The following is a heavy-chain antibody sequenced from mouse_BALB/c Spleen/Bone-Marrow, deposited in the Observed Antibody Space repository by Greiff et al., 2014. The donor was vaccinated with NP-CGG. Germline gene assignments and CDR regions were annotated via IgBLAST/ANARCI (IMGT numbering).Heavy chain of an antibody. V-gene: IGHV1-31*01. J-gene: IGHJ3*01. D-gene: IGHD2-1*01. CDR3: ARKGNYGWFAY. CDR1: GYSFTAYY. Sequence: EVKLVESGPELVKPGASVKISCKASGYSFTAYYIHWVKQSHVKSLEWIGRINPYNGATSYNQKFKDKASLTVDKSSSTAYMELHSLTSEDSAVYYCARKGNYGWFAYWGQGTLVTVSA. CDR2: INPYNGAT.